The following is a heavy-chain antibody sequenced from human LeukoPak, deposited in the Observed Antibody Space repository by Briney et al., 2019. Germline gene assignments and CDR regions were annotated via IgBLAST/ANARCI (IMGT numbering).Heavy chain of an antibody. J-gene: IGHJ6*02. CDR1: GFTFDDYA. CDR2: ISWNSGSI. Sequence: GGSLSLSCAASGFTFDDYAMHWVRQAPGKGLEWVSGISWNSGSIGYADSVKGRFTISRDNAKNSLYLQMNSLRAEDTALYYCAKDIRVYYYYGMDVWGQGTTVTVSS. CDR3: AKDIRVYYYYGMDV. V-gene: IGHV3-9*01.